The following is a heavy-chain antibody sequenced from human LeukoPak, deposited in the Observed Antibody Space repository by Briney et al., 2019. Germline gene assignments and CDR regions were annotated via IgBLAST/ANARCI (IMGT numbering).Heavy chain of an antibody. D-gene: IGHD2-15*01. CDR1: GGSLSSSSYY. CDR2: IYYSGST. V-gene: IGHV4-39*01. Sequence: PSETLSLTCTVSGGSLSSSSYYWGWSRQPPGKGLEWIGSIYYSGSTYYNPSLKSRVTISVDTSKNQFSLKLSSVTAADTAVYYCARGKVVVVVAAAASLNWFDPWGQGTLVTVSS. CDR3: ARGKVVVVVAAAASLNWFDP. J-gene: IGHJ5*02.